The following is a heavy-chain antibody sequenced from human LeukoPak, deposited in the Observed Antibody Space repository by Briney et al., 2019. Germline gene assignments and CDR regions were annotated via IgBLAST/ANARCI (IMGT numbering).Heavy chain of an antibody. CDR1: GFTFGTYE. CDR2: ISSSGSTI. Sequence: PGGSLRLSCAASGFTFGTYEMNWVRQAPGKGLEWVSYISSSGSTIYYADSVKGRFTISRDNAKNSLYLQMNSLRAEDTAVYYCARNPQGNGSYYIDAFDIWGQGTMVTVSS. CDR3: ARNPQGNGSYYIDAFDI. V-gene: IGHV3-48*03. J-gene: IGHJ3*02. D-gene: IGHD1-26*01.